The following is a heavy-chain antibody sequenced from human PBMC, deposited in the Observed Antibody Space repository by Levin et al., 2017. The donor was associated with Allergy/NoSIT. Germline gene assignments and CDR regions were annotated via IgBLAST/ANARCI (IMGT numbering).Heavy chain of an antibody. CDR1: GYTFTNYG. CDR2: ISGYNGNT. V-gene: IGHV1-18*01. J-gene: IGHJ4*02. Sequence: ASVKVSCKASGYTFTNYGVSWVRQFPGQGLEWMGWISGYNGNTNYPQKLQGRVTLTIDTSTTTVFMELRGLRSDDTAVYYCARDTHRYLESSPNFYFDSWGQGTLVTVSS. D-gene: IGHD3-3*01. CDR3: ARDTHRYLESSPNFYFDS.